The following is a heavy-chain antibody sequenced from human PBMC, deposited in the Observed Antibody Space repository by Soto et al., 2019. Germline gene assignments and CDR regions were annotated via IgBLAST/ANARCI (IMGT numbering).Heavy chain of an antibody. D-gene: IGHD4-4*01. CDR1: GASISSGGYY. V-gene: IGHV4-31*03. Sequence: VQLQESDPGLVKPSQTLSLTCTVSGASISSGGYYWTWIRQHPGKGLEWIGNINYSGITYYNPSLRSRVTITADTSKNQFSLKLISVTVADTAVYYCARAVSNAFDVWGQGAVVTVSS. CDR2: INYSGIT. J-gene: IGHJ3*01. CDR3: ARAVSNAFDV.